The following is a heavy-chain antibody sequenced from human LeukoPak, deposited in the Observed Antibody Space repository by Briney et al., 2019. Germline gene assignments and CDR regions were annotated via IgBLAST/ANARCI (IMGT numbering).Heavy chain of an antibody. CDR3: ANLVVGVINGMDV. CDR2: ISYDGSNK. J-gene: IGHJ6*02. D-gene: IGHD2-21*01. CDR1: GFTFSSYG. Sequence: GGSLRLSCAASGFTFSSYGMHWVRQAPGKGLEWVAVISYDGSNKYYADSVKGRFTISRDNSKSTLYLQMNSLRAEDTAVYYCANLVVGVINGMDVWGQGTTVTVSS. V-gene: IGHV3-30*18.